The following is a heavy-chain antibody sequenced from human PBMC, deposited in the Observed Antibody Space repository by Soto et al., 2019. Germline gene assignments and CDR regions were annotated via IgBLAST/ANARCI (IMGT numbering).Heavy chain of an antibody. CDR3: AKDWGLGM. V-gene: IGHV3-30-3*01. CDR2: ISYDGSDT. D-gene: IGHD3-16*01. J-gene: IGHJ4*02. Sequence: GGSLRLSCAASGFNFGREAMSWVRQDPGKGLQWVASISYDGSDTLYINSVKGRFTISRDNSKRTVDLQMKSLKPEDTAVYYCAKDWGLGMWGQGTQVTVSS. CDR1: GFNFGREA.